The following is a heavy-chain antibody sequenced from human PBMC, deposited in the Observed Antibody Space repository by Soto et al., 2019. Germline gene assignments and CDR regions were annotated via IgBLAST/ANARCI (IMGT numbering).Heavy chain of an antibody. J-gene: IGHJ3*01. CDR3: ARHLYDNRNYLDALDV. D-gene: IGHD3-22*01. CDR1: GYIFTTFW. V-gene: IGHV5-10-1*01. Sequence: VESLKISCNVSGYIFTTFWISCLRQMADKVLEWMGRLDPADSFTNYSPSFQGHVTISVDKSINTAYLQWSSLKASDTAIYYCARHLYDNRNYLDALDVWGQGTMVTVSS. CDR2: LDPADSFT.